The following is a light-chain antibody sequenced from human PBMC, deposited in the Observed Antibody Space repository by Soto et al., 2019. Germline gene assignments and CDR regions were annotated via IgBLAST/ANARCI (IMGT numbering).Light chain of an antibody. CDR2: EVT. Sequence: ALTQPASVSGSPGQSITISCTGTSSDVGGHNYVSWYKQHPGKAPKLMIYEVTNRPSGVSNRFSGSKSGNTASLTISGLQAEDEADYYCSSYTSSSTLYVFGTGTKVTVL. V-gene: IGLV2-14*01. J-gene: IGLJ1*01. CDR1: SSDVGGHNY. CDR3: SSYTSSSTLYV.